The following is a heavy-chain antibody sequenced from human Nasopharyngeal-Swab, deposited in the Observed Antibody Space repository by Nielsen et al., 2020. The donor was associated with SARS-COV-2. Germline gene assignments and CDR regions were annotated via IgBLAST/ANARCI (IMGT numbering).Heavy chain of an antibody. CDR3: ARDSGVAGTKYYYYGMDV. D-gene: IGHD6-19*01. CDR2: IYYSGST. J-gene: IGHJ6*02. Sequence: WIRQPPGKGLEWIGYIYYSGSTYYNPSLKSRVTISVDTSKNQFSLKLSPVTAADTAVYYCARDSGVAGTKYYYYGMDVWGQGTTVTVSS. V-gene: IGHV4-30-4*01.